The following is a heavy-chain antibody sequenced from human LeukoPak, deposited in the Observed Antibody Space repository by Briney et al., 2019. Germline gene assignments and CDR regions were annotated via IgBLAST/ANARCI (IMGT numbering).Heavy chain of an antibody. V-gene: IGHV4-59*01. J-gene: IGHJ3*02. CDR1: GGSISSYY. D-gene: IGHD6-13*01. CDR2: IYYSGST. Sequence: SETLTLTCTVSGGSISSYYWSWIRQPPGKGLEWIGYIYYSGSTNYNPYLKSRVTISVDTSKNQFSLKLSSVTAADTAVYYCASWRDGSSWYPLGAFDIWGQGTMVTVSS. CDR3: ASWRDGSSWYPLGAFDI.